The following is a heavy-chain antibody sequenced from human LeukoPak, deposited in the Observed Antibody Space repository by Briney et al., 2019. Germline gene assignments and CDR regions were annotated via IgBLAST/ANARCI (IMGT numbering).Heavy chain of an antibody. V-gene: IGHV4-59*01. CDR1: DDSISSYY. Sequence: SETLSLTCTVSDDSISSYYWSWIRQPPGKGLEWIGYIYYSGSTNYNPSLKSRVTISVDTSKNQFSLKLSSVTAADTAVYYCTRGAGWLIDYWGQGILVTVSS. CDR2: IYYSGST. D-gene: IGHD3-16*01. J-gene: IGHJ4*02. CDR3: TRGAGWLIDY.